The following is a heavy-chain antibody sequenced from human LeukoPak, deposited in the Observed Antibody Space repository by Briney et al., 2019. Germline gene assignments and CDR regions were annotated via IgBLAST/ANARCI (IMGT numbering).Heavy chain of an antibody. D-gene: IGHD1-26*01. J-gene: IGHJ4*02. CDR3: ARAKYSGSNVVPFDY. CDR2: IKQDGSEK. Sequence: GGSLRLSCAASGFTFSTYGMTWVRQAPGKGLEWVANIKQDGSEKYYVDSVKGRFTISRDNAKNSLYLQMNSLRAEDTAVYYCARAKYSGSNVVPFDYWGQGTLVTVSS. V-gene: IGHV3-7*01. CDR1: GFTFSTYG.